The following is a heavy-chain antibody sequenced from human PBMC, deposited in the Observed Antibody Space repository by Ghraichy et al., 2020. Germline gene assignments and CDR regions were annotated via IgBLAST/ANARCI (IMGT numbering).Heavy chain of an antibody. V-gene: IGHV1-8*01. J-gene: IGHJ5*02. Sequence: ASVKVSCKASGYTFTSYDINWVRQAPGQGLEWMGWMNPNTGNTGYAQKFQGRVTMTRDTSISTAYMELSSLRFEDTAVYFCARMDIFRSTNLNWFDPWGQGSLVTVSS. CDR1: GYTFTSYD. D-gene: IGHD2-2*01. CDR2: MNPNTGNT. CDR3: ARMDIFRSTNLNWFDP.